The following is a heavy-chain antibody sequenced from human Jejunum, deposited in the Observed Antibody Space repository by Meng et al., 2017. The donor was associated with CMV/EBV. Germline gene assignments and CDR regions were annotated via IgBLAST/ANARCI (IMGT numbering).Heavy chain of an antibody. D-gene: IGHD1-14*01. Sequence: SGVIFNNYYIHWVRHVPGKGLMWVSRINGEGTSITYADSVKGRFTISRDNARNTVYLQMNSLRADDTAVYYCARSVSRYNWFDPWGQGTRVTVSS. CDR1: GVIFNNYY. CDR2: INGEGTSI. CDR3: ARSVSRYNWFDP. J-gene: IGHJ5*02. V-gene: IGHV3-74*01.